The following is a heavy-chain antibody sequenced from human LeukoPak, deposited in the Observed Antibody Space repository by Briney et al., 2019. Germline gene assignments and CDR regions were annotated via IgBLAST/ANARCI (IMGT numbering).Heavy chain of an antibody. CDR2: IYPDDSDT. J-gene: IGHJ4*02. D-gene: IGHD6-13*01. Sequence: GESLKISCKGSGYSFTSYWIAWVRQMPGKGLEWMGIIYPDDSDTRYSPSFQGQVTISADKSISTAYLQWSSLKASDTAVFYCARHDSRSWSTSDYWGQGTLVTVSS. CDR3: ARHDSRSWSTSDY. CDR1: GYSFTSYW. V-gene: IGHV5-51*01.